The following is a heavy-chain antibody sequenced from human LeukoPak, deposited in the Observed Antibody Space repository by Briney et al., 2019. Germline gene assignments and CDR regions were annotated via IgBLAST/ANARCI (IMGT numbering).Heavy chain of an antibody. CDR1: GGSISSGGYY. J-gene: IGHJ3*02. CDR3: ARDYSNYAFDI. Sequence: PSETLSLTCTVSGGSISSGGYYWSWLRQHPGTGLEWIGYMYYSGSTYYNPSLKSRVTISVDTSKNQFSLKLSSVTAADTAVYSCARDYSNYAFDIWGQGTMVTVSS. V-gene: IGHV4-31*03. CDR2: MYYSGST. D-gene: IGHD2-21*01.